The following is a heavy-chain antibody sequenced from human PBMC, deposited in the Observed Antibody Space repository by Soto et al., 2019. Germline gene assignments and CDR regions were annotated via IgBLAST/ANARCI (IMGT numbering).Heavy chain of an antibody. J-gene: IGHJ4*02. CDR3: EKVVSGGHLDY. Sequence: SETLSLTCTVSGVSINNYYWTWIRQPPGKRLEWIGAIYYTGSTTYNPSLRSRVTFSVDTSKNQFSLSLTSVTAADTAVYFCEKVVSGGHLDYWGQGTLVTVSS. V-gene: IGHV4-59*01. CDR1: GVSINNYY. CDR2: IYYTGST.